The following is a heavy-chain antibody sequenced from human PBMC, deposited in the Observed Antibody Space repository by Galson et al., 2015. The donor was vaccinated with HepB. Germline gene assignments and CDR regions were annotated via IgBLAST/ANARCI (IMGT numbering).Heavy chain of an antibody. V-gene: IGHV1-69*13. J-gene: IGHJ6*03. CDR1: GGTFSSYA. CDR3: ARKDTYYYYMDV. Sequence: SVKVSCKASGGTFSSYAISWVRQAPGQGLEWMGGIIPIFGTANYAQKFQGRITITADESTSTAYMELSSLRSEDTAVYYCARKDTYYYYMDVWGKGTTVTVSS. CDR2: IIPIFGTA.